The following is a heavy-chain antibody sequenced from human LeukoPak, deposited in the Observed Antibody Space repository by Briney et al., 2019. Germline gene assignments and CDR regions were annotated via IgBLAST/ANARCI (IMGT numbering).Heavy chain of an antibody. J-gene: IGHJ4*02. CDR1: GFTFRSYG. V-gene: IGHV3-30*18. CDR2: ISDDGSNK. Sequence: GRSLRLSCAASGFTFRSYGMHWVRQAPGKGLEWVAVISDDGSNKYYADSVKGRFTISRDCSKNTLSLQMNSLRVEDTAVHYCAKDNKRYSCDYWGQGTLVTVSS. CDR3: AKDNKRYSCDY. D-gene: IGHD5-18*01.